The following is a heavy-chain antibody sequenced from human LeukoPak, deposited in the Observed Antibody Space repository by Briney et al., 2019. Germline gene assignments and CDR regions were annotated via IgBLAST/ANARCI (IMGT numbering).Heavy chain of an antibody. V-gene: IGHV3-21*01. CDR3: ARDGAINGSYYIKFDY. D-gene: IGHD1-26*01. Sequence: GGSLRLSCAASGFTFSSYSMNWVRQAPGKGLEWVSSISSSSSYIYYADSVKGRFTISRDNAKNSLYLQMNSLRAEDTAVYYCARDGAINGSYYIKFDYWGQGTLVTVSS. J-gene: IGHJ4*02. CDR2: ISSSSSYI. CDR1: GFTFSSYS.